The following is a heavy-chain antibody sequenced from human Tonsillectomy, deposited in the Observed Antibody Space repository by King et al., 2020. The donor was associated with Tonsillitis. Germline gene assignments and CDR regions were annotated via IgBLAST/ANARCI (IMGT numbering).Heavy chain of an antibody. CDR2: IYNGDGSA. V-gene: IGHV3-23*03. J-gene: IGHJ4*02. CDR1: GFTFSSYA. CDR3: AKPTERLGYSHGYDYYDY. D-gene: IGHD5-18*01. Sequence: VQLVESGGGLVQPGGSLRLSCAASGFTFSSYAMSWVRQAPGKGLEWVSTIYNGDGSASYADSVKGRFTISRDNSKSTLYLQMSSLRADDTAVYYCAKPTERLGYSHGYDYYDYWGQGTLVTVSS.